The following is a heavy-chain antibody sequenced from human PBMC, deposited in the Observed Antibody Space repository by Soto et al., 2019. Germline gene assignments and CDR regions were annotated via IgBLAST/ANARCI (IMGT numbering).Heavy chain of an antibody. CDR1: GFSVSGNY. D-gene: IGHD7-27*01. Sequence: EVQVVESGGGLIQPGGSLRLSCAASGFSVSGNYMGWVRQAPGKGLEWVSAIYSGGSTHYADSVKGRFTISRDKSKNTLYLQMNSLRAEETAVYYCARASSRWGSDAAHWGQGTLVTVSS. V-gene: IGHV3-53*01. CDR2: IYSGGST. CDR3: ARASSRWGSDAAH. J-gene: IGHJ4*02.